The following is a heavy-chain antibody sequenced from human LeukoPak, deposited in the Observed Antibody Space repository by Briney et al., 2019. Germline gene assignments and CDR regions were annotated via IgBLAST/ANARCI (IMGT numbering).Heavy chain of an antibody. J-gene: IGHJ4*03. CDR2: INQNGGEN. Sequence: GGSLRLSCAVSGFTFSDFWMNWVRQAPGKELEWVASINQNGGENYYVDSVKGRFTVSRDNPRNSLYLQMSSLRAEDTAVYYRARDGTAPGLYFDLWGQGALVTVSS. V-gene: IGHV3-7*01. D-gene: IGHD6-13*01. CDR3: ARDGTAPGLYFDL. CDR1: GFTFSDFW.